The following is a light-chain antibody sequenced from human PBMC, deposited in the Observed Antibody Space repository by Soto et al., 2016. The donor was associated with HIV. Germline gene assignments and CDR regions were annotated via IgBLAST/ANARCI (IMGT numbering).Light chain of an antibody. V-gene: IGKV1-17*01. CDR2: AAS. J-gene: IGKJ1*01. CDR3: QQVNSFPPKWT. CDR1: QAIRND. Sequence: DIQMTQSPSSLSASVGDRVTITCRASQAIRNDLGWYQHKPGKAPKRLIYAASSLQSGVPSRFSGSGSGTDFTLTISSLQPEDPATYYCQQVNSFPPKWTFGQGTKVEIK.